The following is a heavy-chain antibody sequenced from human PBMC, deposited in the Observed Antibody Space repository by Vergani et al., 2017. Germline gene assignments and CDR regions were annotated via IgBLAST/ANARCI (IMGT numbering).Heavy chain of an antibody. CDR2: ISGSGGST. CDR3: AKGSIAVAGTFDY. Sequence: EVQLLESGGGLVQPGGSLRLSCAASGFTFSSYAMSWVRQAPGKGLEWVSAISGSGGSTYYADTVKGRFTISRDNSKNTLYLQMNSLRGEDTAVYYCAKGSIAVAGTFDYWGQGTLVTVSS. J-gene: IGHJ4*02. CDR1: GFTFSSYA. V-gene: IGHV3-23*01. D-gene: IGHD6-19*01.